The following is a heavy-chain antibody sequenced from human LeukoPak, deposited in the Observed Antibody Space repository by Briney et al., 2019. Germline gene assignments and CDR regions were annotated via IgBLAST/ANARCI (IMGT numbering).Heavy chain of an antibody. D-gene: IGHD5-24*01. V-gene: IGHV4-59*01. CDR2: IYYSGST. J-gene: IGHJ4*02. CDR3: ARERRDGPFDY. Sequence: SETLSLTCTVSGGSISSYYWSWIRQPPGKGLEWIGYIYYSGSTNYNPSLKSRVTISVDTSKNQFSLKLSSVTAADTAVYYCARERRDGPFDYWGQGTLVTVSS. CDR1: GGSISSYY.